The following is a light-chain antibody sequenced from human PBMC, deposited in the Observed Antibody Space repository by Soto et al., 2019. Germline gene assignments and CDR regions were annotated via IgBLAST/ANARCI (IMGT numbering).Light chain of an antibody. CDR2: DAS. V-gene: IGKV3-11*01. CDR1: QSINSY. J-gene: IGKJ5*01. CDR3: QHYVSTPIP. Sequence: EVVVKRSPATRSLSTKERATLSCRASQSINSYLAWYQQKPGQAPRLLIYDASNRATGIPARFSGSGSETDFTLTICSLEPEDFAVYYCQHYVSTPIPFGQGTLLEI.